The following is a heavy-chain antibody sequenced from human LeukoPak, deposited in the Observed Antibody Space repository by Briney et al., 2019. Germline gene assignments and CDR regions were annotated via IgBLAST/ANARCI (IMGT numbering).Heavy chain of an antibody. CDR3: AASYYDFWRGVYYFDY. J-gene: IGHJ4*02. V-gene: IGHV1-58*01. Sequence: GASVKVSCKASGFTFTSSAVQWVRQARGQRLEWIGWIVVGSGNTNYAQKFQERVTITRDMSTSTAYMELSSLRSEDTAVYYCAASYYDFWRGVYYFDYWGQGTLVTVSS. D-gene: IGHD3-3*01. CDR1: GFTFTSSA. CDR2: IVVGSGNT.